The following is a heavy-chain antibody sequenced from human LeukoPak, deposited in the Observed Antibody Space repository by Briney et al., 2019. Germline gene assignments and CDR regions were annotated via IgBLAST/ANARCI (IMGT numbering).Heavy chain of an antibody. Sequence: ASVKVSCKASGYTLTSYGISWVRQAPGQGLEWMGWISAYNGNTNYAQKLQGRVTMTTDTSTSTAYMELRSLRSDDTAVYYCARVADTAMPHIPYFDYWGQVTLVTVSS. CDR3: ARVADTAMPHIPYFDY. CDR2: ISAYNGNT. D-gene: IGHD5-18*01. CDR1: GYTLTSYG. J-gene: IGHJ4*02. V-gene: IGHV1-18*01.